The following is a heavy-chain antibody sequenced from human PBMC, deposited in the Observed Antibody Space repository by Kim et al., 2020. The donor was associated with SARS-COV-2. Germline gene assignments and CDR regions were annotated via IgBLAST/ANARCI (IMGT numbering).Heavy chain of an antibody. Sequence: GGSLRLSCAASGFTFSSYAMSWVRQAPGKGLEWVSAISGSGGSTYYADSVKGRFTISRDNSKNTLYLQMNSLRAEDTAVYYCAKDPRGGGGWQLAYYFDYWGQGTLVTVSS. J-gene: IGHJ4*02. CDR3: AKDPRGGGGWQLAYYFDY. CDR2: ISGSGGST. V-gene: IGHV3-23*01. D-gene: IGHD6-13*01. CDR1: GFTFSSYA.